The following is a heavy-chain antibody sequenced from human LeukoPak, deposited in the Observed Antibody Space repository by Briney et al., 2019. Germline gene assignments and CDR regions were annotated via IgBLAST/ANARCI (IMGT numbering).Heavy chain of an antibody. J-gene: IGHJ4*02. CDR1: EFTFSSYG. D-gene: IGHD6-13*01. Sequence: GGSLRLSCAASEFTFSSYGMNWVRQAPGKGLEWVAFIRFDGRDKYYADSVKGRFTISRDNSKSTLDLQMNSLRVEDTAVYYCAKDRYSTSSTFTINPFDYWGQGILVTVSS. V-gene: IGHV3-30*02. CDR3: AKDRYSTSSTFTINPFDY. CDR2: IRFDGRDK.